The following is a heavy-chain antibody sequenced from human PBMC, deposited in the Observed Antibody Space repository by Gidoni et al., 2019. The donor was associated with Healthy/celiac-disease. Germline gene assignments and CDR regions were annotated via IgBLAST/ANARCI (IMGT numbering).Heavy chain of an antibody. Sequence: QITLKKSGPPLVKPTQTLTRPFTFSGFSLSTSGVGWVWIRQPPGNALEWLALIYWNGDKRYSPSRKSRLTITKDTSKNQVVLTMTNMDPVDTATYYCAHRIEAAGTLRGGHYYYMDVWGKGTTVTVSS. V-gene: IGHV2-5*01. CDR2: IYWNGDK. CDR1: GFSLSTSGVG. CDR3: AHRIEAAGTLRGGHYYYMDV. J-gene: IGHJ6*03. D-gene: IGHD6-13*01.